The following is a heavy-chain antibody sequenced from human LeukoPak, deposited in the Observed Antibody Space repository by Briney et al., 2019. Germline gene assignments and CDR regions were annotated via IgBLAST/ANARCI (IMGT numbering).Heavy chain of an antibody. CDR1: GGSISIYY. CDR3: AVDSQRAFDI. D-gene: IGHD3-22*01. Sequence: SETLSLTCTVSGGSISIYYWSWIRQPPGKGLEWIGYIYYSGSTNYNPSLKSRVTISVDTSKNQFSLKLSSVTAADTAVYYCAVDSQRAFDIWGQGTMVTVSS. V-gene: IGHV4-59*01. CDR2: IYYSGST. J-gene: IGHJ3*02.